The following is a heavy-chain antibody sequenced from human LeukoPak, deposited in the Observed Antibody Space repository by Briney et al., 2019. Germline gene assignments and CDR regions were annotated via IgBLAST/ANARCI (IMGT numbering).Heavy chain of an antibody. Sequence: PGGSLRLSCAASGFTVSSNYMSWARQAPGKGLEWVSVIYSGGSTYYADSVKGRFTISRDNSKNTLYLQMNSLRAEDTAVYYCAGSSIAVAGIRFVNWGQGTLVTVSS. CDR1: GFTVSSNY. D-gene: IGHD6-19*01. CDR2: IYSGGST. J-gene: IGHJ4*02. V-gene: IGHV3-53*01. CDR3: AGSSIAVAGIRFVN.